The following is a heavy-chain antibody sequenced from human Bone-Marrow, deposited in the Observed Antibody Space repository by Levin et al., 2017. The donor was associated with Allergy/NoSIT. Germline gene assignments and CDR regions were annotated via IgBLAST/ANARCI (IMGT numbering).Heavy chain of an antibody. V-gene: IGHV3-48*03. CDR1: GFTFSSYE. D-gene: IGHD6-13*01. J-gene: IGHJ4*02. CDR2: ISSSDTTI. CDR3: ARAGFSWSLDY. Sequence: TGGSLRLSCAASGFTFSSYEMNWVRQAPGKGLEWVSYISSSDTTINYADSVKGRFTISRDNAKNSLYLQMNSLRVEETAVYYCARAGFSWSLDYWGQGTLVTVSS.